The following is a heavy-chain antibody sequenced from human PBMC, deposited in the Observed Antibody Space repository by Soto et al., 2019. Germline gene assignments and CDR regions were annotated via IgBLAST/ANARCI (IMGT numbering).Heavy chain of an antibody. CDR1: GGSVRRSRYY. Sequence: SETLSLTCTVSGGSVRRSRYYWSWIRLPPGKGREWIGYIYYSGSTNDNPSLKRRVTISVDTSKNQFSLKLRSVTAADTAVYYCAIDQTQEGNIDYWGQGTLVTVFS. J-gene: IGHJ4*02. V-gene: IGHV4-61*01. CDR3: AIDQTQEGNIDY. CDR2: IYYSGST.